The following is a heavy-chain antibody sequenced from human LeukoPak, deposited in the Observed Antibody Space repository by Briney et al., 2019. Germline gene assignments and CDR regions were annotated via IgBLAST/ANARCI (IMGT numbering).Heavy chain of an antibody. CDR2: INHSGST. D-gene: IGHD4-17*01. J-gene: IGHJ3*02. CDR1: GGAFSGYY. V-gene: IGHV4-34*01. CDR3: ARAVGYGDFTGAFDI. Sequence: PSETLSLTCAVYGGAFSGYYWSWIRQPPGKGLEWIGEINHSGSTNYNPSLKSRVTISVDTSKNQFSLKLSSVTAADTAVYYCARAVGYGDFTGAFDIWGQGTMVTVSS.